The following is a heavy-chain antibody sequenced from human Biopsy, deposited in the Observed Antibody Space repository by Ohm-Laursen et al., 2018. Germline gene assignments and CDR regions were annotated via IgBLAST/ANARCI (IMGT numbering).Heavy chain of an antibody. CDR2: INAKTGDT. CDR3: TRGGYYYDSLAYYYWFDP. J-gene: IGHJ5*02. V-gene: IGHV1-2*02. CDR1: GYTFTGYH. Sequence: ASVKVSCNASGYTFTGYHAHWVRQAPGQGLEWMGWINAKTGDTNYAQKFQGRVTMTRDTSISTAYVDLSSLRSDDTAVYYCTRGGYYYDSLAYYYWFDPWGQGTLVTVSS. D-gene: IGHD3-22*01.